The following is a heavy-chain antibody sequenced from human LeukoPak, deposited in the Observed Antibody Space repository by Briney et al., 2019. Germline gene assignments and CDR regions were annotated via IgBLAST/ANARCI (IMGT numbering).Heavy chain of an antibody. CDR1: GFTVSNNY. V-gene: IGHV3-53*01. D-gene: IGHD6-13*01. Sequence: GGSLRLSCAASGFTVSNNYMSWVRQAPGKGLEWVSVIYSGGSTYYADSVKGRFTISRDNSKNTLFLQMNSLGAEDTAVYYCARGSAASGFDPWGQGTLVTVSS. J-gene: IGHJ5*02. CDR2: IYSGGST. CDR3: ARGSAASGFDP.